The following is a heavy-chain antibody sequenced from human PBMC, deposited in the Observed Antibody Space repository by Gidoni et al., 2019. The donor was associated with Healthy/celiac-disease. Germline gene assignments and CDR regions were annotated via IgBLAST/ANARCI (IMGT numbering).Heavy chain of an antibody. V-gene: IGHV3-33*01. J-gene: IGHJ4*02. Sequence: QVQLVESGGGVVQPGRSLRLSCAASGFTFSSYGMHWVRQAPGKGLEWVAVILYDGSIKYYADSVKGRFTISRDNSKNTLYLQMNSLRAEDTAVYYCARDRAAAGTILFDYWGQGTLVTVSS. D-gene: IGHD6-13*01. CDR3: ARDRAAAGTILFDY. CDR1: GFTFSSYG. CDR2: ILYDGSIK.